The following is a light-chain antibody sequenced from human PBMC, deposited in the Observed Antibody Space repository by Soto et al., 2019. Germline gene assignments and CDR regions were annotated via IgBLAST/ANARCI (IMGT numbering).Light chain of an antibody. Sequence: EIVLTQSPATLSLSPGERATLSCRASQSVGSYLAWYQHKPGQAPRLLIYDASNRATGIPARFSGSGSGTDFTLTISSLEPEDFAVYYCQQRSNWPPLTFGGGTKVDIK. CDR2: DAS. CDR3: QQRSNWPPLT. J-gene: IGKJ4*01. CDR1: QSVGSY. V-gene: IGKV3-11*01.